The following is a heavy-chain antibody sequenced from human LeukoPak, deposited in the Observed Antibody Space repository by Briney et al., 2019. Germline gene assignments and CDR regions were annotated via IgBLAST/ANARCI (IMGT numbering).Heavy chain of an antibody. CDR2: IIPIPGIA. D-gene: IGHD3-10*01. J-gene: IGHJ6*03. CDR3: ARVPIIWLRELFRSTGDYYYYYMDV. V-gene: IGHV1-69*04. CDR1: GGTFSSYA. Sequence: SVKVSCKASGGTFSSYAISWVRQAPGQGLEWMGRIIPIPGIANYAQKFQGRVTITADKSTSTAYMELSSLRSEDTAVYYCARVPIIWLRELFRSTGDYYYYYMDVWGKGTTVTVSS.